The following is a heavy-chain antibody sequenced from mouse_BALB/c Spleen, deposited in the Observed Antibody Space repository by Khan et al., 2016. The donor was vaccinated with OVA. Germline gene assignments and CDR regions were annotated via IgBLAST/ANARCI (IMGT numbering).Heavy chain of an antibody. J-gene: IGHJ2*01. V-gene: IGHV1-7*01. CDR3: ARDRIDY. Sequence: QVQLKESGAELAKPGASVKMSCKASGYTFTTYWMHWLKQRPGQGLEWIGYINPTSAYTDYNEKFKDKATLSADKSSSTAYMQLSSLTSEDSAVYYCARDRIDYWGQGTTLTVSS. CDR2: INPTSAYT. CDR1: GYTFTTYW.